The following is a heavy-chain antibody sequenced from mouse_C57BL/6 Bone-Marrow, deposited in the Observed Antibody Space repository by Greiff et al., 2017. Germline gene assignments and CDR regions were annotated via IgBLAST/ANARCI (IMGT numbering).Heavy chain of an antibody. CDR3: ASVIFYYGSSYHYFDY. CDR1: GYTFTSYW. J-gene: IGHJ2*01. Sequence: QVQLQQPGAELVKPGASVKMSCKASGYTFTSYWITWVKQRPGQGLEWIGDIYPGSGSTNYNEKFKSKATLTVDTSSSTAYMQLSSLTSEDSAVYYCASVIFYYGSSYHYFDYWGQGTTLTVSS. D-gene: IGHD1-1*01. CDR2: IYPGSGST. V-gene: IGHV1-55*01.